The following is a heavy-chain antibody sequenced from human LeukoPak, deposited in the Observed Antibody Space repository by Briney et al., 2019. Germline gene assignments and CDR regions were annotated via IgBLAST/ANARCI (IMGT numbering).Heavy chain of an antibody. CDR1: GYTFTGYY. D-gene: IGHD3-16*01. V-gene: IGHV1-2*02. CDR3: ARVFPGGLGAPFFDI. Sequence: GASVKVSCKASGYTFTGYYMHWVRQAPGQGLEWMGWINPNSGGTNYAQKFQGRVTMTRDTSISTAYMELSRLRSDDTAVYYCARVFPGGLGAPFFDIWGQGTMVTVSS. J-gene: IGHJ3*02. CDR2: INPNSGGT.